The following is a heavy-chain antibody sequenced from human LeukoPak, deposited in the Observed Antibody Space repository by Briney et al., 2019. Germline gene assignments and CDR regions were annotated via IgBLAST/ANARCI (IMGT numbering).Heavy chain of an antibody. J-gene: IGHJ4*02. Sequence: GSLRLSCAASGFTFSDYYMSWIRQAPGKGLEWIGSIYYSGSTYYNPSLKSRVTISVDTSKNQFSLKLSSVTAADTAVYYCARDRRGTFDYWSQGTLVTVSS. CDR3: ARDRRGTFDY. CDR1: GFTFSDYY. D-gene: IGHD1-1*01. V-gene: IGHV4-38-2*02. CDR2: IYYSGST.